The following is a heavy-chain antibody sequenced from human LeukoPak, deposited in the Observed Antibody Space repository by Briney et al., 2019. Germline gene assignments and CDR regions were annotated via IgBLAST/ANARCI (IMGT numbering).Heavy chain of an antibody. Sequence: GGSLRLSCAASGFSFTNYWMHWVRQAPGKGLEWVAVISYDGSNKYYADSVKGRFTISRDNSKNTLYLQMNSLRTEDTAVFYCARQAARPYDYWGQGTLVTVSS. CDR2: ISYDGSNK. V-gene: IGHV3-30-3*01. J-gene: IGHJ4*02. CDR3: ARQAARPYDY. D-gene: IGHD6-6*01. CDR1: GFSFTNYW.